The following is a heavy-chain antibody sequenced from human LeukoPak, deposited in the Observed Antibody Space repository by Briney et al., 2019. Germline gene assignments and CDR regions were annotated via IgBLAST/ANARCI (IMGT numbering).Heavy chain of an antibody. CDR2: IYTSGST. CDR3: ARDHDY. J-gene: IGHJ4*02. CDR1: GGSISSGSYY. Sequence: PSGTLSLTCTVSGGSISSGSYYWSWIRQPAGKGLEWIGRIYTSGSTNYNPSLKSRVTISVDTSKNQFSLKLSSVTAADTAVYYRARDHDYWGQGTLVTVSS. V-gene: IGHV4-61*02.